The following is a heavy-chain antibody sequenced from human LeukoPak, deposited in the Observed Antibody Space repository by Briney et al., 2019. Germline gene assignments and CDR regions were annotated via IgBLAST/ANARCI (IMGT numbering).Heavy chain of an antibody. D-gene: IGHD6-19*01. J-gene: IGHJ5*02. CDR2: IYYSGST. CDR1: GGSISSSSYY. CDR3: ARLLAEAGPANWFDP. Sequence: SETLSLTCTVSGGSISSSSYYWGWIRQPPGKGLEWIGSIYYSGSTYYNPSLKSRVTISVDTSKNQFSLKLSSVTAADTAVYYCARLLAEAGPANWFDPWGQGTLVTVSS. V-gene: IGHV4-39*01.